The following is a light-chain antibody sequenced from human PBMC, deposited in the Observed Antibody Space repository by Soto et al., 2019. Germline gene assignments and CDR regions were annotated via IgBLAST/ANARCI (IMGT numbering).Light chain of an antibody. CDR3: AAWDDSLNGPYV. J-gene: IGLJ1*01. V-gene: IGLV1-44*01. CDR1: SANIGSNT. CDR2: SNN. Sequence: QSLLTQPPSSSRTPGQRVTISGSGSSANIGSNTVNWYQQLPGTAPKLLIYSNNQRPSGVPARFSGSKSGTSASLAISGLQSEDEADYYCAAWDDSLNGPYVFGTGTKVPVL.